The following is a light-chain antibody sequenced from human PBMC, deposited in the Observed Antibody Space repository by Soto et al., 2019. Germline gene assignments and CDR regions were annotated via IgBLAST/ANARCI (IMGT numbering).Light chain of an antibody. J-gene: IGKJ1*01. Sequence: EIVLTQSPGTLSLSPGERATLSCRASQSVSSSYLVWYQQKPGQAPRLLIYGASSRATGVPDRFSGSGSGTAFTLTISRLEPEDFAVYYCQQYGNSPWTFGQGTKVDIK. CDR2: GAS. CDR1: QSVSSSY. V-gene: IGKV3-20*01. CDR3: QQYGNSPWT.